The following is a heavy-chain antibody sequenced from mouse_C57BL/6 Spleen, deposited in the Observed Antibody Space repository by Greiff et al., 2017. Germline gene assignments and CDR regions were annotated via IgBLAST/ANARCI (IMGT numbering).Heavy chain of an antibody. CDR1: GYTFTSYW. Sequence: QVQLQQSGAELVKPGASVKLSCKASGYTFTSYWMHWVKQRPGRGLEWIGRIDPNSGGTKYNEKFKSKATLTVDKPSSTAYMQLSSLTSEDSAVYYCARQFITTVVASYYFDYWGQGTTLTVSS. CDR3: ARQFITTVVASYYFDY. CDR2: IDPNSGGT. J-gene: IGHJ2*01. D-gene: IGHD1-1*01. V-gene: IGHV1-72*01.